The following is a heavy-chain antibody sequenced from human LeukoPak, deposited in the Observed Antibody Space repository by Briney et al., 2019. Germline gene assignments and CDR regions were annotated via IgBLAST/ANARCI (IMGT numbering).Heavy chain of an antibody. Sequence: PSETLSLTCAVSGGSISSGGYSWSWIRQPPGKGLEWIGYIYHSGSTYYNPSLKSRVTISVDRSKNQVSLKLTSVTAADTAVYYCVRGVGVRGYFDYWGQGTLVTVSS. CDR3: VRGVGVRGYFDY. CDR2: IYHSGST. V-gene: IGHV4-30-2*01. D-gene: IGHD3-10*01. CDR1: GGSISSGGYS. J-gene: IGHJ4*02.